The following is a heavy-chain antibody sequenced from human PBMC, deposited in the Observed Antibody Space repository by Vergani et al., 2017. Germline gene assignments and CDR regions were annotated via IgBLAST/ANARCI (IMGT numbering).Heavy chain of an antibody. CDR1: GFSFNTYG. D-gene: IGHD4-17*01. CDR3: AKDGRENSDYGYFDY. V-gene: IGHV3-30*02. J-gene: IGHJ4*02. Sequence: QVQLVETGGGVVQPGGSLRLYCATSGFSFNTYGAHWVRQAPGKGLEWVAFIGYDGRIKYNVDSVKGRFTISRDTSKRTLSLQMRSLRADDTAVYYCAKDGRENSDYGYFDYWDEGTRVTVSS. CDR2: IGYDGRIK.